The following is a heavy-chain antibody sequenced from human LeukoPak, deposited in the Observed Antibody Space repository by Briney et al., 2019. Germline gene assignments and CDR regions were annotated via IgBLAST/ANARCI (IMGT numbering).Heavy chain of an antibody. CDR1: GFTLSSYS. D-gene: IGHD4-17*01. Sequence: PGGSLRLSCAASGFTLSSYSMNWVRQAPGKGLEWVSYISSSSSTIYYADSVKGRFTISRDNAKNSLYLQMNSLRAEDTAVYYCARAGDYGSIRYFQHWGQGTLVTVSS. CDR3: ARAGDYGSIRYFQH. V-gene: IGHV3-48*01. CDR2: ISSSSSTI. J-gene: IGHJ1*01.